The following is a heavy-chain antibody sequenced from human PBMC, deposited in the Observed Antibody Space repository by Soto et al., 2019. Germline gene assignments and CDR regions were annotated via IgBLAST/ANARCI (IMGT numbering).Heavy chain of an antibody. CDR1: GYTFTSYA. CDR3: ARVGSSFASDYFDF. V-gene: IGHV1-3*01. CDR2: INVGNGNT. D-gene: IGHD6-13*01. J-gene: IGHJ4*02. Sequence: QVQLVQSGAEVKKPGASVKVSCKASGYTFTSYAIHWVRQAPGQRLEWMGWINVGNGNTKYSQKFQGRVTITRDASASTAYMEVSSLRSEDTAVYYCARVGSSFASDYFDFWGQGTLVTVSS.